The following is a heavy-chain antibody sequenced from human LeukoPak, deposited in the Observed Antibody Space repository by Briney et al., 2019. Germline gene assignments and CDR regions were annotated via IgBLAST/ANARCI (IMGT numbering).Heavy chain of an antibody. J-gene: IGHJ4*02. CDR1: GGSFSGYY. V-gene: IGHV4-34*01. CDR2: INHSGTT. D-gene: IGHD1-1*01. Sequence: SETLSLTCAVYGGSFSGYYWSWIRQPPGKGLEWIGEINHSGTTNYNPSLKSRVTISVDTSKNQFSLKLSSVTAADTAVYYCARDGEVGTTYGGNRIFDYWGQGTLFTVSS. CDR3: ARDGEVGTTYGGNRIFDY.